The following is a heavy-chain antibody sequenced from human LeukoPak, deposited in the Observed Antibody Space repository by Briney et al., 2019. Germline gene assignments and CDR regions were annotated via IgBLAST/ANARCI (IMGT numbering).Heavy chain of an antibody. CDR1: GFTFSSTW. J-gene: IGHJ4*02. Sequence: GGSLRLSCAASGFTFSSTWMSWVRQSPGKGLEWVANIRQDGSDSYYIDSVRGRFTISRDNAKNSLSLQMNSLRVEDTAVYYCARDRDCGDGGCYPHFDYWGQGVQVTVSS. CDR2: IRQDGSDS. CDR3: ARDRDCGDGGCYPHFDY. V-gene: IGHV3-7*01. D-gene: IGHD2-15*01.